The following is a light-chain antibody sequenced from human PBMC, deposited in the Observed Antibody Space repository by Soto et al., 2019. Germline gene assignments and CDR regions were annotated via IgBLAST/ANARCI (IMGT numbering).Light chain of an antibody. CDR2: GAS. V-gene: IGKV3-20*01. J-gene: IGKJ4*01. Sequence: IVLTQSTGTLALSPGERATLSCRASQSVTSSYLAWYQQKPGQAPRLLIYGASSRATGIPDRFSGSGSGTDFTLTISRLEPEDFAVYYCQQYGSSPAFGGGTKVEIK. CDR1: QSVTSSY. CDR3: QQYGSSPA.